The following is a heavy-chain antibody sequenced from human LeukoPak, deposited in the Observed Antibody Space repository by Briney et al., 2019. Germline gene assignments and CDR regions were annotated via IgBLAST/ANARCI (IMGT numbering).Heavy chain of an antibody. CDR1: GFTFSSYN. D-gene: IGHD3-10*01. CDR3: AKDSGASLCYFDY. V-gene: IGHV3-33*06. Sequence: GGSLRFSCAASGFTFSSYNMHWVRQAPGKGLEWVAVIWYDGSNKYYADSVKGRFTISRDNSKNTLYLQMNSLRAEDTAVYYCAKDSGASLCYFDYWGQGTLVTVSS. CDR2: IWYDGSNK. J-gene: IGHJ4*02.